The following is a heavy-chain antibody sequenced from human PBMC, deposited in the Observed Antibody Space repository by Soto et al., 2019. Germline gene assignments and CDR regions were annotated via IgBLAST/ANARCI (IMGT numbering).Heavy chain of an antibody. Sequence: PGESLKISCKGSGFSFTAYWIGWVRQMPGKGLEWMGIIYPAASYIIYSPSFQGQVTISADKSISTAYLLWNSLKDSDTAIYYCASAKNGDFYWDFDLWGRGTQVTVSS. J-gene: IGHJ2*01. D-gene: IGHD4-17*01. CDR2: IYPAASYI. CDR3: ASAKNGDFYWDFDL. CDR1: GFSFTAYW. V-gene: IGHV5-51*01.